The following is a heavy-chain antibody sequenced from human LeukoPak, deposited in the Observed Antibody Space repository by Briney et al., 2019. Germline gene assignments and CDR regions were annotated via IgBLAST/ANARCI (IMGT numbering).Heavy chain of an antibody. V-gene: IGHV3-48*01. Sequence: GGSLRLSCAASGFTFSSYSMNWVRQAPGKGLEWVSYISSSSSTIYYADPVKGRFTISRDNAKNSLYLQMNSLRAEDTAVYYCARDLRYSYDDYWGQGTLATVSS. CDR3: ARDLRYSYDDY. J-gene: IGHJ4*02. D-gene: IGHD5-18*01. CDR2: ISSSSSTI. CDR1: GFTFSSYS.